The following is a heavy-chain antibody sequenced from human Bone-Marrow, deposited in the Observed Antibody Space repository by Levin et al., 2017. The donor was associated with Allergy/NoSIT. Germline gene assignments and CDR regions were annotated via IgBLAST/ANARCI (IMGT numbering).Heavy chain of an antibody. CDR3: ARQRSGTYYIDAFDM. D-gene: IGHD1-26*01. J-gene: IGHJ3*02. V-gene: IGHV4-39*02. CDR1: GGSITGGSTGSPTSY. CDR2: INYSGST. Sequence: PSETLSLTCSVSGGSITGGSTGSPTSYWAWIRQPPGMGLEWIGSINYSGSTFYNRSLKSRVTMSVDTSKNSFSLRLNSVTAADTAAYYCARQRSGTYYIDAFDMWGQGTMVTVSS.